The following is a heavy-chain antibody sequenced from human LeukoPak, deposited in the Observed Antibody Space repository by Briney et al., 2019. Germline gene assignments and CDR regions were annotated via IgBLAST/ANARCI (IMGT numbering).Heavy chain of an antibody. CDR2: ISGSGGST. CDR3: ARDQWERVFDY. CDR1: GFTFSSYY. Sequence: GGSLRLSCAASGFTFSSYYMSWVRQAPGKGLEWVSGISGSGGSTYYADSVKGRFTISRDNSKNTLYLQMNSLRAEDTAVYYCARDQWERVFDYWGQGTLVTVSS. J-gene: IGHJ4*02. V-gene: IGHV3-23*01. D-gene: IGHD1-26*01.